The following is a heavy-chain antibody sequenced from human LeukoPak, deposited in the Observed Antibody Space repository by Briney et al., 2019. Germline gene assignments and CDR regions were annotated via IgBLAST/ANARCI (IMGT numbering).Heavy chain of an antibody. D-gene: IGHD6-13*01. CDR1: GFTFSSYA. CDR2: ISGNGYSI. V-gene: IGHV3-23*01. CDR3: ATNSSSWYIDQ. J-gene: IGHJ4*02. Sequence: PGGSLRLSCAASGFTFSSYAMTWVRQAPGKGLQWVSDISGNGYSIYYADSLKGRFTISRDNSKDTLYLQMNSPRAEDTAVYHCATNSSSWYIDQWGQGTLVTVSS.